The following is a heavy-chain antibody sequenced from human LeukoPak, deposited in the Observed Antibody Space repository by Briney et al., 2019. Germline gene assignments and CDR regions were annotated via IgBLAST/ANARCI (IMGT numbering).Heavy chain of an antibody. D-gene: IGHD6-19*01. CDR3: VRLVVERYYYHGMDV. Sequence: PGGSLRLSCAASGFTFSSYEINWVRQAPGKGLEWVSYISSSGSTIYYADSVKGRFTISRDNAKNSLYLQMNSLRAEDTAVYYCVRLVVERYYYHGMDVWGQGTTVTVSS. CDR1: GFTFSSYE. CDR2: ISSSGSTI. J-gene: IGHJ6*02. V-gene: IGHV3-48*03.